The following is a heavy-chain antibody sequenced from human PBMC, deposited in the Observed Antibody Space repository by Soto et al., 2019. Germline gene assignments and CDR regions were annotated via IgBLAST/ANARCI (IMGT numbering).Heavy chain of an antibody. CDR1: GYTFTGYY. CDR2: INPNSGGT. D-gene: IGHD3-3*01. J-gene: IGHJ3*02. Sequence: ASVKVSCKASGYTFTGYYMHWVRQAPGQGLEWMGWINPNSGGTNYAQKFQGWVTMTRDTSISTAYMELSRLGSDDTAVYYCARGRSSHDFWSGYRHYDAFDIWGQGTMVTVSS. V-gene: IGHV1-2*04. CDR3: ARGRSSHDFWSGYRHYDAFDI.